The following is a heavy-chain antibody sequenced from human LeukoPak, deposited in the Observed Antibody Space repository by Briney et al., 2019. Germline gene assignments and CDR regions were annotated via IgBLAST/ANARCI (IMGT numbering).Heavy chain of an antibody. V-gene: IGHV3-23*01. CDR1: GFTFSSYA. D-gene: IGHD6-19*01. Sequence: PGGPLRLSCAASGFTFSSYAMSWVRQAPGKGLEWVSAISGSGGSTYYADSVKGRFTISRDNSKNTLYLQMNSLRAEDTAVYYCAKDFPARSARGYSSGWYYFDYWGQGTLVTVSS. CDR3: AKDFPARSARGYSSGWYYFDY. CDR2: ISGSGGST. J-gene: IGHJ4*02.